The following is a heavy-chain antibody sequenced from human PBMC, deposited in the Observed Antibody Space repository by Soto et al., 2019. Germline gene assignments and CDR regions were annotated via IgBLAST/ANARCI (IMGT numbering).Heavy chain of an antibody. J-gene: IGHJ6*04. CDR2: INPSGGST. CDR3: ARVPPIYYGSGIYAHSCGMDV. Sequence: ASVKVSCKASGYTFTSYYMHWVRQAPGQGLEWMGIINPSGGSTSYAQKFQGRVTMTRDTSTSTVYMELSSLRSEDTAVYYCARVPPIYYGSGIYAHSCGMDVWGKGTTVTVSS. V-gene: IGHV1-46*03. D-gene: IGHD3-10*01. CDR1: GYTFTSYY.